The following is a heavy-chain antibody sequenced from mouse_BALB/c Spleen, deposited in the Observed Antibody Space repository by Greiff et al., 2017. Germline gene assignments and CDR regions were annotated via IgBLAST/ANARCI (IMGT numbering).Heavy chain of an antibody. CDR2: IHYSGST. CDR3: ASPGAMDY. J-gene: IGHJ4*01. V-gene: IGHV3-1*02. CDR1: GYSITSGYS. Sequence: VQLKQSGPDLVKPSQSLSLTCTVTGYSITSGYSWPWIRQFPGNKLEWMGYIHYSGSTNYNPSLKSRISITRDTSKNQFFLQLNSVTTEDTATYYCASPGAMDYWGQGTSVTVSS.